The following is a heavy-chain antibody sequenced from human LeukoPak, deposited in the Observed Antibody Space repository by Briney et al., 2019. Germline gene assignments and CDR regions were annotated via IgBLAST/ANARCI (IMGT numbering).Heavy chain of an antibody. J-gene: IGHJ4*02. Sequence: GESLKISCKGSGYSFTTYWIAWVRQKPGKGLEWMGIIYPGDSDTKYSPSFQGQVTISADRSISTAYLQLNSLRASDTAMYYCARLGGTYYVAYWGQGTLVTVSS. CDR3: ARLGGTYYVAY. V-gene: IGHV5-51*01. CDR1: GYSFTTYW. CDR2: IYPGDSDT. D-gene: IGHD1-26*01.